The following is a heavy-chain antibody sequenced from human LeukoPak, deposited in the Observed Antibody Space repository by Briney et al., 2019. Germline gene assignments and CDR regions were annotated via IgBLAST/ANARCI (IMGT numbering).Heavy chain of an antibody. D-gene: IGHD6-13*01. J-gene: IGHJ5*01. Sequence: SETLSLTCNVSGGSISSDNYYWSWIRQPAGKGLEWIGRVYASGTTNYNPSLKSRVSLSVDTSKNQFSLKLSSVTAADTAVYYCARGPGQLTSECFDSWGQGILVTVSS. V-gene: IGHV4-61*02. CDR1: GGSISSDNYY. CDR3: ARGPGQLTSECFDS. CDR2: VYASGTT.